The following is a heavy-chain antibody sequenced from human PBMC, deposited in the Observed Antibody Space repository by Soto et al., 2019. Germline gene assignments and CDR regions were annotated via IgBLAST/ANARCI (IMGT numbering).Heavy chain of an antibody. V-gene: IGHV4-59*10. J-gene: IGHJ3*01. CDR3: ARTMRLRDASDV. Sequence: SETLSLTCAVYGGSFSGYYWSWIRQSAGKGLEWIGRIYASGNTNYNPSLESRVSMSVDTSKNQISLNLRSVTAADTAIYYCARTMRLRDASDVWGQGTMVTVSS. CDR1: GGSFSGYY. CDR2: IYASGNT.